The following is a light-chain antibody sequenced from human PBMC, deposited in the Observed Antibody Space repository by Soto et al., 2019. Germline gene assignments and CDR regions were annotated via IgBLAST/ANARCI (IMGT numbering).Light chain of an antibody. J-gene: IGKJ2*01. CDR2: DAS. Sequence: PGERATLSCGASQSVSSSYLAWYQQKPGPAPRLLIYDASSRAAGIPDRFSGSGSGTDFTLTISRLEPEDFAVYYCQQYGSSPGTFGQGTKLEIK. CDR1: QSVSSSY. CDR3: QQYGSSPGT. V-gene: IGKV3D-20*01.